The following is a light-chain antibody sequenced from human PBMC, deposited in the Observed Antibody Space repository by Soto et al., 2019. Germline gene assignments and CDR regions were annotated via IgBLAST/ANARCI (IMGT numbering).Light chain of an antibody. J-gene: IGKJ4*01. CDR3: QQYYSYPPT. CDR2: AAS. V-gene: IGKV1-8*01. Sequence: AIRMTQSPSSLSASTGDRVTITCRASQGINSYLAWYQQKPGNAPKLLIYAASTLQSGVPSRFNGSGSGTDFTLTISCLQSEDFATYYCQQYYSYPPTFGGGTKVEI. CDR1: QGINSY.